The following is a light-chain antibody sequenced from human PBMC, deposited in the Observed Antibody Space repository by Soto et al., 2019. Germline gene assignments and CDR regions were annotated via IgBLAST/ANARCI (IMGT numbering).Light chain of an antibody. CDR2: GAS. CDR1: QTISIDY. V-gene: IGKV3-20*01. CDR3: QHYGSSSGT. J-gene: IGKJ1*01. Sequence: EIVLTQSPGTLSLSPGERATLSCRASQTISIDYLAWYQQRPGQAPRLLIFGASFRATGVPDRFSGSGSGTDFTLTITRLEAEDFAVYYCQHYGSSSGTFGQGTKVDIK.